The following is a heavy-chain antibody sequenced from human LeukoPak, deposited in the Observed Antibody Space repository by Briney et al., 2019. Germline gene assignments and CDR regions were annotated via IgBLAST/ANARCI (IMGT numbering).Heavy chain of an antibody. CDR1: GFTFRDYY. J-gene: IGHJ4*02. V-gene: IGHV3-11*01. CDR2: ISSSGSPI. Sequence: GGSLRLSCAASGFTFRDYYMSWIRQAPGKGLEWVSYISSSGSPIYYVDSVNGRFTISRDNAKNSLYLQMNSLRAEDTAVYYCVSMDYSFGELFPFDYWGQGTLVTVSS. D-gene: IGHD3-10*01. CDR3: VSMDYSFGELFPFDY.